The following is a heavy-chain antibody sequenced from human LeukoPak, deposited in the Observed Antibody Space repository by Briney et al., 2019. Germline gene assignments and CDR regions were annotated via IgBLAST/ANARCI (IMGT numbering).Heavy chain of an antibody. CDR3: ARLYGNYQNYFDY. Sequence: SETLSLTCAVYGGSFSGDFWSWIRQSPGKGLEWIGEINHGGSTNYNPSLKSRVTISVDTSKNQFSLKLRSVTAADTAVYYCARLYGNYQNYFDYWGQGTLVTVSS. D-gene: IGHD1-7*01. J-gene: IGHJ4*02. CDR1: GGSFSGDF. CDR2: INHGGST. V-gene: IGHV4-34*01.